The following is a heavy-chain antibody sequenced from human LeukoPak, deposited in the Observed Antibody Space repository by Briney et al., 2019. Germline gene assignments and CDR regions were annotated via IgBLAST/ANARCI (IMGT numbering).Heavy chain of an antibody. V-gene: IGHV4-4*09. CDR1: GGSISSYY. CDR3: ARGGDGPDLLADY. Sequence: SETLSLTCTVSGGSISSYYWSWIRQPPGKGLEWIGYIYTSGSTNYNPSLKSRVTISVDTSKNQFSLKLSSVTAADTAVYYCARGGDGPDLLADYWGQGTLVTVSS. CDR2: IYTSGST. D-gene: IGHD3-3*02. J-gene: IGHJ4*02.